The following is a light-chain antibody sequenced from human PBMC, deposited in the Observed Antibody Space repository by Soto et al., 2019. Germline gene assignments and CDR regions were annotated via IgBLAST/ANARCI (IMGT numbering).Light chain of an antibody. J-gene: IGLJ2*01. Sequence: QSALTQPTSASGSPGQSVTISCTGTSSDVGGYHYVSWYQQHPGKAPKFMIYEVSKRPSGVPDRFSGSKSGNTASLTVSGLQADDEADYYCSSYAGSNNPVIFGGGTKLTVL. CDR1: SSDVGGYHY. CDR2: EVS. CDR3: SSYAGSNNPVI. V-gene: IGLV2-8*01.